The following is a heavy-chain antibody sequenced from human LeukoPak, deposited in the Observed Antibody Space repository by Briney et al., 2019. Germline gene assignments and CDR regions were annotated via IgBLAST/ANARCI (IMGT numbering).Heavy chain of an antibody. CDR2: INHSGST. D-gene: IGHD5-12*01. Sequence: SQTLSLTCTVSGGSISSGGYYWSWIRQPPGKGLEWIGEINHSGSTNYNPSLKSRVTISVDTSKNQFSLKLSSVTAADTAVYYCARVGEYSGYDSDYWGQGTLVTVSS. CDR1: GGSISSGGYY. CDR3: ARVGEYSGYDSDY. V-gene: IGHV4-30-2*01. J-gene: IGHJ4*02.